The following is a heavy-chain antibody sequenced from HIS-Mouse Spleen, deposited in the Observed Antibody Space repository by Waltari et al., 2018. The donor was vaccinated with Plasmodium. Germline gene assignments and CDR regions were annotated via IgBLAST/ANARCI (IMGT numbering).Heavy chain of an antibody. J-gene: IGHJ2*01. CDR3: ASSWYWYFDL. CDR2: IKQDGSEK. CDR1: GFPFSSYW. D-gene: IGHD6-13*01. Sequence: EVQLVEFGGGLVQPGGSLRLSCEDSGFPFSSYWMSWVRQAPGKRLEWVANIKQDGSEKYYVDSVKGRFTISRDNAKNSLYLQMNSLRAEDTAVYYCASSWYWYFDLWGRGTLVTVSS. V-gene: IGHV3-7*01.